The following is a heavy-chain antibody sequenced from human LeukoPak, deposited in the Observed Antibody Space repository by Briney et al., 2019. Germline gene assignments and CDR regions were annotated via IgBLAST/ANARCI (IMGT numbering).Heavy chain of an antibody. V-gene: IGHV4-30-2*01. J-gene: IGHJ4*02. D-gene: IGHD2-21*02. Sequence: SETLSLTCTVSGGSISSGGYSWSWIRQPPGKGLEWIGYIYHSGSTYYNPSLKSRVTISVDRSKNQFSLKLSSVTAADTAVYYCARDQWDLAVVTATLFDYWGQGTLVTVSS. CDR3: ARDQWDLAVVTATLFDY. CDR1: GGSISSGGYS. CDR2: IYHSGST.